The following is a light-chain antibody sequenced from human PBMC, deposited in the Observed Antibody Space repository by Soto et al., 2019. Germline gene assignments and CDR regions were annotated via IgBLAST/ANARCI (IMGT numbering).Light chain of an antibody. V-gene: IGKV1-5*01. J-gene: IGKJ1*01. CDR1: QSISSW. Sequence: DLQMTQSPSTLSDSVGDRVTITFRASQSISSWLAWYQQKPGKAPKLLIYDASSLESGVPSRFSGSGSGTEFTLTISSLQPDDFATYYCQQYNSYQWTFGQGTKVDIK. CDR2: DAS. CDR3: QQYNSYQWT.